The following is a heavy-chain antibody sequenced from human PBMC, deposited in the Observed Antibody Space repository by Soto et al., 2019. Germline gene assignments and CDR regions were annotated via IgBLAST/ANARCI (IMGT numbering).Heavy chain of an antibody. CDR3: ARKSNWNYGMDV. V-gene: IGHV3-21*01. D-gene: IGHD3-3*01. J-gene: IGHJ6*02. Sequence: GGSRRLSCVRSAFTLSSYCMDWVRQAPGKGLEWVSSISGSRASTYSGDSMKERSCISRDNATNSMYLQINSLRAEDTAVYYCARKSNWNYGMDVWGQGTTVTVSS. CDR1: AFTLSSYC. CDR2: ISGSRAST.